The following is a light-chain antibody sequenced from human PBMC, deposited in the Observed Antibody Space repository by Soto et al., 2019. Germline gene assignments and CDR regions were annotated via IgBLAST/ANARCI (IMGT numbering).Light chain of an antibody. J-gene: IGKJ2*01. CDR3: QQTNIFPYT. V-gene: IGKV1D-12*01. CDR1: QGISSW. Sequence: DIQMTQSPSSVSASVGDRVTFTCRASQGISSWLAWYQQKPGKAPKLLIYAASTLQGAVPSRFSGRGSWTDFSLTISSLQPEDFATYYCQQTNIFPYTFGQGTKLEIK. CDR2: AAS.